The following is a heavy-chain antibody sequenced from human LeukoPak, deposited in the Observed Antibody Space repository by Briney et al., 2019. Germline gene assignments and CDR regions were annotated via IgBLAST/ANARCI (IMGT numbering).Heavy chain of an antibody. CDR2: IYHSGST. D-gene: IGHD1-7*01. V-gene: IGHV4-30-2*01. CDR1: GFTFDDYA. Sequence: LRLSCAASGFTFDDYAMHWVRQAPGKGLEWIGYIYHSGSTYYNPSLKSRVTISVDRSKNQFSLKLSSVTAADTAVYYCATSYPELELRLWGQGTLVTVSS. J-gene: IGHJ4*02. CDR3: ATSYPELELRL.